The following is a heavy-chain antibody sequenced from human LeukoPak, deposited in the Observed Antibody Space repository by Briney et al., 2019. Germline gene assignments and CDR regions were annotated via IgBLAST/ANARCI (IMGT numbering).Heavy chain of an antibody. J-gene: IGHJ1*01. CDR2: IIPIFGTP. CDR1: GGTFSSYT. V-gene: IGHV1-69*01. CDR3: ASAAIDREYFQH. D-gene: IGHD2-2*01. Sequence: SVKVSFKASGGTFSSYTINWVRQAPGQGLEWMGGIIPIFGTPKYAQKFQGRVTITADESTSTAYMELSSLRSEDTAVYYCASAAIDREYFQHWGQGTLVTVSS.